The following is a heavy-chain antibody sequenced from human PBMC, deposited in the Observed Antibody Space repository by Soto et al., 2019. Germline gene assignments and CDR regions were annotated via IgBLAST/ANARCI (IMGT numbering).Heavy chain of an antibody. CDR2: IWYDGSNK. CDR1: GFTFSSYG. J-gene: IGHJ4*02. V-gene: IGHV3-33*01. CDR3: ARDGSGSYDSDY. D-gene: IGHD3-10*01. Sequence: QVQLVESGGGVVQPGRSLRLSCAASGFTFSSYGMHWVRQAPGKGLERVAVIWYDGSNKYYADSVKGRFTISRDNSKNTLYLQMNSLRAEDTAVYYCARDGSGSYDSDYWGQGTLVTVSS.